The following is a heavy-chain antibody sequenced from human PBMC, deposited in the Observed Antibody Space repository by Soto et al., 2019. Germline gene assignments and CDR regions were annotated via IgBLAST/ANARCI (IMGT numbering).Heavy chain of an antibody. Sequence: EVQLLESGGGLVQPGGSLRLSCAASGFTFSSYAMSWVRQAPGKGLEWVSAISGSGGSTYYADSVKGRFTISRDNSKNTLYLQMNSLRAEDTAVYYCAKDMPPGIAVAAPFDYWGQGTLVTVSS. CDR2: ISGSGGST. CDR3: AKDMPPGIAVAAPFDY. CDR1: GFTFSSYA. D-gene: IGHD6-19*01. J-gene: IGHJ4*02. V-gene: IGHV3-23*01.